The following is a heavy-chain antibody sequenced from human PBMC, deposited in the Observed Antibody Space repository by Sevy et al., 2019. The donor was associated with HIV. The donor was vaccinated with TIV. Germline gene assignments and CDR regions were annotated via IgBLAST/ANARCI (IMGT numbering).Heavy chain of an antibody. V-gene: IGHV3-13*01. Sequence: GGSLRLSCAASGFTFSSYDMHWVRQATGKGLEWVSAIGTAGDTYYPGSVKGRFTISRENAKNSLYLQMNSLRAGDTAVYYCARGQGYCSGGSCSGEEAFDIWGQGTMVTVSS. CDR3: ARGQGYCSGGSCSGEEAFDI. J-gene: IGHJ3*02. CDR1: GFTFSSYD. CDR2: IGTAGDT. D-gene: IGHD2-15*01.